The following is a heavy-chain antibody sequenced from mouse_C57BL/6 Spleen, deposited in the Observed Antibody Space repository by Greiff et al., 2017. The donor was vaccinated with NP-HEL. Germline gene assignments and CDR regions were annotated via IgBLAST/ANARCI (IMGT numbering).Heavy chain of an antibody. CDR1: GFTFSSYT. CDR2: ISGGGGNT. Sequence: EVKVEESGGGLVKPGGSLKLSCAASGFTFSSYTMSWVRQTPEKRLEWVATISGGGGNTYYPDSVKGRFTISRDNAKNTLYLQMSSLRSEDTALYYCARSRVYYGYDGYFDVWGTGTTVTVSS. D-gene: IGHD2-2*01. J-gene: IGHJ1*03. CDR3: ARSRVYYGYDGYFDV. V-gene: IGHV5-9*01.